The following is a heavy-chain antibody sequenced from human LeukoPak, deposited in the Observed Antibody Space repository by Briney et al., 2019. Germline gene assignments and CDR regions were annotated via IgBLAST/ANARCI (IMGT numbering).Heavy chain of an antibody. Sequence: GGSLRLSCAASGFTFSSYAMSRVRQAPGKGREWVSAISGSGGSTYYADSVKGRFTISRDNSKNTLYPQMNSLRAEDTAVYYCAKESGSSSWGYYYYGMDVWGQGTTVTVSS. CDR1: GFTFSSYA. D-gene: IGHD6-13*01. V-gene: IGHV3-23*01. CDR3: AKESGSSSWGYYYYGMDV. CDR2: ISGSGGST. J-gene: IGHJ6*02.